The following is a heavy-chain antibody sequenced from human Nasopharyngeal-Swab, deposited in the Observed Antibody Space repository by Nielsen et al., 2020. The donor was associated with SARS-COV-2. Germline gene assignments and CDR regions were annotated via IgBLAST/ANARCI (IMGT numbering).Heavy chain of an antibody. Sequence: ASVKVSCKASGYTFTGYYMHWVRQAPGQGLEWMGWINTNTGNPTYAQGFTGRFVFSLDTSVSTAYLQISSLKAEDTAVYYCAREFLYSNYGTYYYGMDVWGQGTTVTVSS. CDR3: AREFLYSNYGTYYYGMDV. J-gene: IGHJ6*02. CDR2: INTNTGNP. V-gene: IGHV7-4-1*02. D-gene: IGHD4-11*01. CDR1: GYTFTGYY.